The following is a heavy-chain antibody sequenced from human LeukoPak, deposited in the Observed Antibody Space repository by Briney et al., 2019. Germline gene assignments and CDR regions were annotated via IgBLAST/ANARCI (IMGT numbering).Heavy chain of an antibody. D-gene: IGHD1-26*01. CDR3: ARDFVIVGATYFDY. Sequence: ASVKVSCKASGGTFSSYAISWVRQAPEQGLEWMGWINTNTGNPTYAQGFTGRFVFSLDTSVSTAYLQISSLKAEDTAVYYCARDFVIVGATYFDYWGQGTLVTVSS. J-gene: IGHJ4*02. V-gene: IGHV7-4-1*02. CDR2: INTNTGNP. CDR1: GGTFSSYA.